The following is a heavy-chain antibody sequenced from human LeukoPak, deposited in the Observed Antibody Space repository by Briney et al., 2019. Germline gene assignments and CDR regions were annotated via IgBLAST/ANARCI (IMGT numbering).Heavy chain of an antibody. D-gene: IGHD3-22*01. J-gene: IGHJ4*02. CDR2: ISAGGGTT. CDR3: AKPAPPRYSDSSGYLVHFDY. V-gene: IGHV3-23*01. Sequence: PGASLRLSCAASGFGFSGYAMYWVRQAPGKGLEWVSGISAGGGTTYYADSVRARFTISRDNSKNTLFLQMHSLRAEDTAIYSCAKPAPPRYSDSSGYLVHFDYWGQGTLVTVSS. CDR1: GFGFSGYA.